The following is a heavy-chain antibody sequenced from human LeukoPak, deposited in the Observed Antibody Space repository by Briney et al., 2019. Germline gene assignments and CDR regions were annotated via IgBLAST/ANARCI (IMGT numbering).Heavy chain of an antibody. CDR2: IYSDNT. Sequence: PGGSLRLSCTVSGFTVSSNSMSWVRQAPGKGLEWVSFIYSDNTHYSDSVKGRFTISRDNSKNTLYLQMNSLRAEDTAIYYCAKPARVGAVDYWGQGTLVTVSS. J-gene: IGHJ4*02. CDR3: AKPARVGAVDY. D-gene: IGHD6-13*01. V-gene: IGHV3-53*01. CDR1: GFTVSSNS.